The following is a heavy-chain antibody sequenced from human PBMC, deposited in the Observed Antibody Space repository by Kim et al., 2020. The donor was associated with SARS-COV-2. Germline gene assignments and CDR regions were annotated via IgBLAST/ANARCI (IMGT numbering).Heavy chain of an antibody. V-gene: IGHV3-23*01. Sequence: GGSLRLSCAASGFTFSSSGMSWVRQAPGTGLEWVSSITNTGGSTFYADSVRGRFTISRDNSKNTLYLQMNSLRADDTGVYFCAKRSGPLYYFDYWGQGTLVTVSS. CDR3: AKRSGPLYYFDY. CDR1: GFTFSSSG. J-gene: IGHJ4*02. CDR2: ITNTGGST.